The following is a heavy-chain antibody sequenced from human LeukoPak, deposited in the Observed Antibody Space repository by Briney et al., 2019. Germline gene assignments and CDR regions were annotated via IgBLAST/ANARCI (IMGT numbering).Heavy chain of an antibody. V-gene: IGHV3-7*03. CDR1: GFTFSSYW. CDR3: ARAYCSGGSCYYYYYGTDV. CDR2: IKQDGSEK. D-gene: IGHD2-15*01. J-gene: IGHJ6*02. Sequence: GGSLRLPCAASGFTFSSYWMSWARQAPGKGLEWVANIKQDGSEKYYVDSVKGRFTISRDNAKNSLYLQMNSLRAEDTAVYYCARAYCSGGSCYYYYYGTDVWGQGTTVTVSS.